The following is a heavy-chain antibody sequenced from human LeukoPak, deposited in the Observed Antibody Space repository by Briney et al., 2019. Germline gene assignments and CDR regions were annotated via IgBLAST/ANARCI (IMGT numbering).Heavy chain of an antibody. J-gene: IGHJ3*01. V-gene: IGHV1-69*13. CDR2: IIPIFGTA. Sequence: GASVKVSCKASGGTFSSYAISWVRQAPGQGLEWMGGIIPIFGTANYAQKFQGRVTITADESTSTAYMELSSLRSEDTAVYYCARDLMASRAFNVRGQGTMVTVSS. D-gene: IGHD2-8*01. CDR3: ARDLMASRAFNV. CDR1: GGTFSSYA.